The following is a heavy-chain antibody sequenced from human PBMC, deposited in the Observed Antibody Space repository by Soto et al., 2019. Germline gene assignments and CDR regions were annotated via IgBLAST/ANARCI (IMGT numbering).Heavy chain of an antibody. Sequence: AGSVGVSCAASGFPVYIYALHWFRQDPGKGLEWVAVISCDGDKKYYADSVKDRFTISRDNFKNTLFLQMNNVRVEDAALYFCAREDDYNYRYFNYGLDVWGQGTTVTVSS. V-gene: IGHV3-30-3*01. D-gene: IGHD5-12*01. J-gene: IGHJ6*02. CDR2: ISCDGDKK. CDR1: GFPVYIYA. CDR3: AREDDYNYRYFNYGLDV.